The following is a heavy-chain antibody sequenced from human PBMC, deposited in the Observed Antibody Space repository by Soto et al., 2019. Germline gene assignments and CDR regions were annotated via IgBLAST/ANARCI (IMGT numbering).Heavy chain of an antibody. CDR3: ASDFWTGYPRFDL. CDR2: VFHSGTN. CDR1: GSSISGAYY. Sequence: EALSPTCSVSGSSISGAYYWGWARQPPGKGLEWIASVFHSGTNYYNPSLMSRVTVSPDTSKGQFSLKLRSVTAADTAVYYCASDFWTGYPRFDLWGQGALVTVSS. J-gene: IGHJ4*02. D-gene: IGHD3-3*01. V-gene: IGHV4-38-2*02.